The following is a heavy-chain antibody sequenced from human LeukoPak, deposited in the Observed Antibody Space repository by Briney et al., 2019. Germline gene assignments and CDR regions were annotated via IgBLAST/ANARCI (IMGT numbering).Heavy chain of an antibody. CDR3: ARGLGGPNYKSRPPFDP. Sequence: ASVKVSCKASGYTFTSYDINWVRHATGQGLEWMGWMNPNSGNTGYAQKFQGRVTMTRNTSISTAYMELSSLRSEDTAVYYCARGLGGPNYKSRPPFDPWGQGTLVTVSS. V-gene: IGHV1-8*01. CDR2: MNPNSGNT. J-gene: IGHJ5*02. D-gene: IGHD3-16*01. CDR1: GYTFTSYD.